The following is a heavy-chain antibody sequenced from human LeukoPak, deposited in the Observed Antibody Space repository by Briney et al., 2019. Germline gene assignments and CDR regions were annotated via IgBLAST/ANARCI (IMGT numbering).Heavy chain of an antibody. Sequence: PGGSLRLSCAASGFTFSSYAMHWVRQAPGKGLEWVAVISYDGSNKYYADSVKGRFTISRDNSKNTLYLQMNSLRAEDTAVYYCARESNTAMADYWGQGTLVTVSS. CDR2: ISYDGSNK. D-gene: IGHD5-18*01. J-gene: IGHJ4*02. V-gene: IGHV3-30-3*01. CDR1: GFTFSSYA. CDR3: ARESNTAMADY.